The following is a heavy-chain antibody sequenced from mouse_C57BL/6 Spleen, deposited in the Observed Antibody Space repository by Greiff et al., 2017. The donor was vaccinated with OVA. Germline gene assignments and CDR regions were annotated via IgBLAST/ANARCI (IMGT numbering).Heavy chain of an antibody. J-gene: IGHJ2*01. V-gene: IGHV1-82*01. CDR1: GYALSSSW. D-gene: IGHD1-1*01. CDR2: IYPGDGDT. Sequence: VQLQQSGPELVKPGASVKISCKASGYALSSSWMNWVKQRPGKGLEWIGRIYPGDGDTNYNGKFKGKATLTADKSSSTAYMQLSSLTSEDSAVSFCASPITTVVATSYYFDYWGQGTTLTVSS. CDR3: ASPITTVVATSYYFDY.